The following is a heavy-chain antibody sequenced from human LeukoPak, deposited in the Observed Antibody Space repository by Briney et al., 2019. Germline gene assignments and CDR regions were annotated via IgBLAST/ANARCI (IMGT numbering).Heavy chain of an antibody. CDR3: ARDRSGSYHGGFDY. CDR2: ISGSGGST. J-gene: IGHJ4*02. D-gene: IGHD1-26*01. CDR1: GFTFSSYA. Sequence: GGSLRLSCAASGFTFSSYAMSWVRQAPGKGLEWVSGISGSGGSTYYADSVKGRFTISRDNSKNTLYLQMTSLRAEDTAVYYCARDRSGSYHGGFDYWGQGNLVTVSS. V-gene: IGHV3-23*01.